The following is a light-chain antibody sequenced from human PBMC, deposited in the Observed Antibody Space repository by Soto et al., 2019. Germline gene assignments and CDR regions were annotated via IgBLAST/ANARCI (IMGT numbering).Light chain of an antibody. J-gene: IGKJ5*01. CDR1: QSVSSSY. V-gene: IGKV3-20*01. CDR3: QQYDSSRT. CDR2: GAS. Sequence: EIVLTQSPGTLSLSPGERATLTCGASQSVSSSYLAWYQQKPGQAPRLLIYGASSRATGIPDRFSGSGSGTDFTLTISRLELEDFAVYYCQQYDSSRTFGQGTRLEIK.